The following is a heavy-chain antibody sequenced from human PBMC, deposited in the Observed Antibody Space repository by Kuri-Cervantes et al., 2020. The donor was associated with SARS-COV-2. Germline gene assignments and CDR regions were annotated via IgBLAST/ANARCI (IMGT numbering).Heavy chain of an antibody. V-gene: IGHV1-69*06. J-gene: IGHJ6*02. Sequence: SSVKVSCKVSGGTFISYAISWVRQAPGQGLEWMGWSIPNFGTANYEQKFQGRVTITADKPTSTAYMELSSLRSEDTAVYYCARGDYGDYYYYGMDVWGQGTTVTVSS. CDR1: GGTFISYA. D-gene: IGHD4-17*01. CDR3: ARGDYGDYYYYGMDV. CDR2: SIPNFGTA.